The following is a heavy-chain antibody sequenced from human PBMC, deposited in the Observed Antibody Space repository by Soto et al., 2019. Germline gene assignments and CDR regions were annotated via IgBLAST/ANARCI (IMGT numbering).Heavy chain of an antibody. CDR3: ARGLPADANFDY. J-gene: IGHJ4*02. V-gene: IGHV4-59*01. CDR1: GGSISSYY. Sequence: SETLSLTCTVSGGSISSYYWSWIRQPPGKGLEWIGYIYYSGSTNYNPSLKSRVTISVDTSKNQFSLKLSSVTAADTAVYYCARGLPADANFDYWVQGTLVTVSS. CDR2: IYYSGST. D-gene: IGHD2-2*01.